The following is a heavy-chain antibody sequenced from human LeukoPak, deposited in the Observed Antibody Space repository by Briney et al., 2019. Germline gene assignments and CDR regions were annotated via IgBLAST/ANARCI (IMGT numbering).Heavy chain of an antibody. CDR2: IYYSGST. CDR3: ARRRGSGSTQVFDY. V-gene: IGHV4-59*08. Sequence: SETLSLTCTVSGGSISYYYWSWMRQPPGKGLEWIGYIYYSGSTYYNPSLKSRVTISVDTSKNQFSLKLSSVTAADTAVYYCARRRGSGSTQVFDYWGQGTLVTVSS. CDR1: GGSISYYY. J-gene: IGHJ4*02. D-gene: IGHD6-19*01.